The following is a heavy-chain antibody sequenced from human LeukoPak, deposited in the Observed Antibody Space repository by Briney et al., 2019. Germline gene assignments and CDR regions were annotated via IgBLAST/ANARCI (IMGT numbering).Heavy chain of an antibody. D-gene: IGHD6-13*01. CDR2: IYTSGST. Sequence: SETLSLTCTVSGGSLSSYYWSWIRQPAGQGPEWIGRIYTSGSTNYNPSLKSRVTMPVDTSKNQFSLKLSSVTAADTAVYYCAREVRAYSSSWYVFDYWGQGTLVTVSS. CDR3: AREVRAYSSSWYVFDY. CDR1: GGSLSSYY. J-gene: IGHJ4*02. V-gene: IGHV4-4*07.